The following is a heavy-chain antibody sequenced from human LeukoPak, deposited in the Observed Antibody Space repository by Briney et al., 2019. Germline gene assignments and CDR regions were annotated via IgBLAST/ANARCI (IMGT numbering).Heavy chain of an antibody. J-gene: IGHJ4*02. CDR3: AKGSTGPFDY. Sequence: GGSLRLSCAASGFTFSSYAMSWVRQAPGKGLEWVSAISGGGDTTYYADSVKGRFTISRDNSKNTLYLQMNSLRAEDTAVYYCAKGSTGPFDYWGQGTLVTVSS. V-gene: IGHV3-23*01. CDR1: GFTFSSYA. CDR2: ISGGGDTT.